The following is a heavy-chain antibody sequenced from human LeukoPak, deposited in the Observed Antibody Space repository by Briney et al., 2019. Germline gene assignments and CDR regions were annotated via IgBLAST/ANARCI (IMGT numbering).Heavy chain of an antibody. CDR3: ATPLDYYDSSGPWGY. J-gene: IGHJ4*02. CDR1: GFTFSSYS. Sequence: GGSLRLSCAASGFTFSSYSMNWVRQAPGKGLQWVSYVSSGSNTIYYADSVRGRFTISRDNSKNTLYLQMNSLRAEDTAVYYCATPLDYYDSSGPWGYWGQGTLVTVSS. CDR2: VSSGSNTI. V-gene: IGHV3-48*01. D-gene: IGHD3-22*01.